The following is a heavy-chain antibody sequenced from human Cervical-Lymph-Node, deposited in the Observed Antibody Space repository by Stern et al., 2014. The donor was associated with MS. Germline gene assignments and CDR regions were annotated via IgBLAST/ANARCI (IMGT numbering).Heavy chain of an antibody. J-gene: IGHJ4*02. CDR3: VRAGRVAGRVTYGY. Sequence: VQLVESGAEVKKPGASVKVSCEASGYTLTSFDINWVRQATGQGLEWMGWMNTRSGDEGYAQKFQGRVTMTRNISINTAYMELSSLRVEDTAMYYCVRAGRVAGRVTYGYWGQGTLVTVSS. CDR1: GYTLTSFD. CDR2: MNTRSGDE. D-gene: IGHD3-10*01. V-gene: IGHV1-8*02.